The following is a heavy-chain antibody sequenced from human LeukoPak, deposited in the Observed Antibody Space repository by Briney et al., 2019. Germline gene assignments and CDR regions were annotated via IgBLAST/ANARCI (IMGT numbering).Heavy chain of an antibody. CDR2: ISGSGGST. CDR3: AKTLRYFDWLSGFDY. Sequence: GGSLRLYCAASGFTFSSYAMSWVRQAPGKGLEWVSAISGSGGSTYYADSVKGRFTISRDNSKNTLYLQMNSLRAEDTAVYYCAKTLRYFDWLSGFDYWGQGTLVTVSS. CDR1: GFTFSSYA. D-gene: IGHD3-9*01. V-gene: IGHV3-23*01. J-gene: IGHJ4*02.